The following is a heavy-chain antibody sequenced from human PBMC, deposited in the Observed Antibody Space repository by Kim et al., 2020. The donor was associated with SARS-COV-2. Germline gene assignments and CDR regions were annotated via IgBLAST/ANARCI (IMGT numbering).Heavy chain of an antibody. CDR1: GYRFTTYA. J-gene: IGHJ6*02. CDR3: ARDYQEVPPAVPRSDYYAMDV. Sequence: ASVKVSCKASGYRFTTYAMHWVRQAPGQRLEWMAWINPGIGNTKYSQKFQGRVTISRDTPASTTYMELSSLRSEDTAVYYCARDYQEVPPAVPRSDYYAMDVWGQGTAVTVSS. D-gene: IGHD2-2*01. V-gene: IGHV1-3*01. CDR2: INPGIGNT.